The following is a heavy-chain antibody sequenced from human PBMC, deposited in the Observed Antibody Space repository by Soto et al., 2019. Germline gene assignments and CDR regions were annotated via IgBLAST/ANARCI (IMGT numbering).Heavy chain of an antibody. J-gene: IGHJ5*02. Sequence: SETLSLTCTVAGGSIISGGYYCSWIRQHPGKGLEWIGYIYYSGSTYYNPSLKSRVTVSVDTSKNQFSLKLSSVTAADTAVYYCARHPSAFWFDPWGQGTLVTVSS. CDR3: ARHPSAFWFDP. D-gene: IGHD6-19*01. V-gene: IGHV4-39*01. CDR2: IYYSGST. CDR1: GGSIISGGYY.